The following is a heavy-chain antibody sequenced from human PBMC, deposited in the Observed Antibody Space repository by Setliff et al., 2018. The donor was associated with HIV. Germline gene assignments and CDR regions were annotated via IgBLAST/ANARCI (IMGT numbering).Heavy chain of an antibody. V-gene: IGHV3-23*01. CDR1: GFTFGSYA. Sequence: GGSLRLSCAPSGFTFGSYAMSWVRQAPGKGLEWVSVISGSGGSPYYADSVKGRFTISRDNSKNTLYLQMNSLRAEDTAVYYCARPNYYDSSGSFDYWGQGTLVTVSS. CDR3: ARPNYYDSSGSFDY. J-gene: IGHJ4*02. D-gene: IGHD3-22*01. CDR2: ISGSGGSP.